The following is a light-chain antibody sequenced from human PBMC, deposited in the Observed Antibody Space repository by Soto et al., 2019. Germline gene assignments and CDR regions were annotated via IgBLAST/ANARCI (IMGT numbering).Light chain of an antibody. CDR1: QSVSSSY. CDR2: DAS. V-gene: IGKV3-20*01. J-gene: IGKJ5*01. Sequence: EIVLTQSPGTLSLSPGERATLSCRASQSVSSSYLAWYQQKPGQAPRLLIYDASNRATGIPARFSGSGSGTDFTLTISRLEPEDFALYYCQQYGYSPITFGQGTRLEIK. CDR3: QQYGYSPIT.